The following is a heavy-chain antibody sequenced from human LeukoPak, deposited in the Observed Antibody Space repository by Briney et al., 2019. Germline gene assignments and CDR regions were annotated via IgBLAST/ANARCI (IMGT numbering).Heavy chain of an antibody. V-gene: IGHV3-48*02. Sequence: GGSLRLSCVATGFTFSSYSMNWVRQDPGNRPEWISYVTSSSSTIYYADSVKGRFTISRDNAKNSLYLQMNSLRDEDTAVYYCARGTSPFDPWGRGTLVTVSS. CDR3: ARGTSPFDP. CDR2: VTSSSSTI. CDR1: GFTFSSYS. J-gene: IGHJ5*02.